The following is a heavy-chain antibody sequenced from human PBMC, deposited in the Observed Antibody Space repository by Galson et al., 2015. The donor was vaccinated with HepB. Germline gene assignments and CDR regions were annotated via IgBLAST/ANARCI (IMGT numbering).Heavy chain of an antibody. CDR3: ARSPGDYWYFDL. V-gene: IGHV1-46*03. CDR2: INPSSGST. J-gene: IGHJ2*01. Sequence: SVKVSCKASGYTFTSYYIHWLRQAPGQGLEWMGVINPSSGSTTYAQRFQGRVTMTRDTSTSTVYMELSSLRSEDTAVYYCARSPGDYWYFDLWGRGTLVTVSS. CDR1: GYTFTSYY.